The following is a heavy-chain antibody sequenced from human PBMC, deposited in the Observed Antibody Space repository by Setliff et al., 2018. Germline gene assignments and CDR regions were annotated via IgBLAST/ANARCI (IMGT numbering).Heavy chain of an antibody. D-gene: IGHD2-15*01. CDR1: GGSISSYY. V-gene: IGHV4-59*08. CDR2: IYYSGST. Sequence: SETLSLTCTVSGGSISSYYWSWIRQPPGEGLEWIGYIYYSGSTNYNPSLKSRVTISVDTSKNQFSLKLSSVTAADTATYYCVRPGGTTVVARHFDYWGSGILVTVS. CDR3: VRPGGTTVVARHFDY. J-gene: IGHJ4*01.